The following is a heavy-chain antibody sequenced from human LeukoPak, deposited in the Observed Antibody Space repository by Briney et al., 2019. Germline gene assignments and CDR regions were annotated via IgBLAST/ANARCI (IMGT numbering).Heavy chain of an antibody. CDR1: GFTFSSYW. D-gene: IGHD2-15*01. CDR2: IKQDGSEK. CDR3: ARARYCSGGSCALDY. Sequence: PGGSLRLSCAASGFTFSSYWMSWVRQAPGKGLEWVANIKQDGSEKYYVDSVKGRFTISRDNAKNSLYLQMNSLRAEDTAVYYCARARYCSGGSCALDYWGRGTLVTVSS. V-gene: IGHV3-7*01. J-gene: IGHJ4*02.